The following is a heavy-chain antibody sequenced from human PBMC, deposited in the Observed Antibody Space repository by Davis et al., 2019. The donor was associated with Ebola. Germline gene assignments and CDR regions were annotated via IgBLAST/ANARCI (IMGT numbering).Heavy chain of an antibody. CDR3: AREGRRSRYGGNPGEPGY. CDR1: GFTFSSYS. CDR2: ISSSGSTI. V-gene: IGHV3-48*04. Sequence: GGSLRLSCAASGFTFSSYSMNWVRQAPGKGLEWVSYISSSGSTIYYADSVKGRFTISRDNAKNSLYLQMNSLRAEDTAVYYCAREGRRSRYGGNPGEPGYWGQGTLVTVSS. D-gene: IGHD4-23*01. J-gene: IGHJ4*02.